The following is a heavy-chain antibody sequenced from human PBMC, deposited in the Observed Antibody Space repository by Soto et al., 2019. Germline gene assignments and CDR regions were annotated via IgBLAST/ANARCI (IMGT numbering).Heavy chain of an antibody. V-gene: IGHV4-4*07. D-gene: IGHD1-1*01. Sequence: SETLSLTCNVSCASLSGYYWSWIRQPPGKGLEWIGRIYATGSSDYNPSLKSRITISVDMSKKQFSLTLRSVTAADTAMYYCVRDGTKNLRDWFVPWGQGILVTVSS. CDR3: VRDGTKNLRDWFVP. CDR2: IYATGSS. CDR1: CASLSGYY. J-gene: IGHJ5*02.